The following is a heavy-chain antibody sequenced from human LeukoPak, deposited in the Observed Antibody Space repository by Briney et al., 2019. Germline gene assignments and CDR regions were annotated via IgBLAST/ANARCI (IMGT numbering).Heavy chain of an antibody. CDR2: IIIKTDGGTT. V-gene: IGHV3-15*01. CDR1: GFTFSHAW. J-gene: IGHJ4*02. Sequence: GGSLRLSCAASGFTFSHAWMSWVRQAPGKGLEWVGRIIIKTDGGTTDYAAPVKGRFTISRDDSKNTLYLQMNSLSTEDTAVYFCTTPGRAFCGGDCYHDYWGQGALVTVSS. CDR3: TTPGRAFCGGDCYHDY. D-gene: IGHD2-21*02.